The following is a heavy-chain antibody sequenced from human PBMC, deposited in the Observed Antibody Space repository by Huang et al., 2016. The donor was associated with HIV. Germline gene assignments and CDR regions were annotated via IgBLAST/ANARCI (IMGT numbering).Heavy chain of an antibody. J-gene: IGHJ4*02. Sequence: QVQLVQSGSELRKPGASVKVSCKASGYTFTTYSLIWVRQAPGQGLEWMGWINTKTGKPTYAQGFTGRLVFSLDTTVNTAYLQISSLKTDYTAKYFCARYRLTGTFLDSWGQGTQVTVSS. D-gene: IGHD3-9*01. V-gene: IGHV7-4-1*02. CDR3: ARYRLTGTFLDS. CDR2: INTKTGKP. CDR1: GYTFTTYS.